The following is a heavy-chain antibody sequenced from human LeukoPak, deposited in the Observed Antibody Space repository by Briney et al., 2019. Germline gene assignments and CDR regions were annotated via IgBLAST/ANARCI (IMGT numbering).Heavy chain of an antibody. J-gene: IGHJ6*02. CDR2: IDHSDSYT. CDR1: GYSFTSYW. D-gene: IGHD1-7*01. Sequence: GESLKISCKGSGYSFTSYWITWLRQMPAKGLEWRVRIDHSDSYTNYSPSFQAHVTISANKSISTAYLQWSSLKASDTAVYYCARQGTSDYGLDVWGQGTTVIVSS. V-gene: IGHV5-10-1*01. CDR3: ARQGTSDYGLDV.